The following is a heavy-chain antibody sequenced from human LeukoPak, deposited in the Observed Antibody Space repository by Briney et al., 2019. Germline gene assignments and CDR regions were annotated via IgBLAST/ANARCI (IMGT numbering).Heavy chain of an antibody. Sequence: GGSLRLSCAASGFSISNDWMSWVRQAPRKGLEWVARVKSRSAGETTDYAAPVKGRFTISRDDSKNTLYLQMNSLKTEDTAVYYCTLIQGWGSGSYYRDFWGQGTLVTVPS. CDR2: VKSRSAGETT. J-gene: IGHJ4*02. CDR1: GFSISNDW. D-gene: IGHD3-10*01. V-gene: IGHV3-15*01. CDR3: TLIQGWGSGSYYRDF.